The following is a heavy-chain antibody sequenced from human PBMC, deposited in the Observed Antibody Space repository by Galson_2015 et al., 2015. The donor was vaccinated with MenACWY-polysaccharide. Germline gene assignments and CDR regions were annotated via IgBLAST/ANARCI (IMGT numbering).Heavy chain of an antibody. CDR2: IYYTALT. V-gene: IGHV4-31*03. Sequence: TLSLTCTVSGASINSGGYFWSWIRQHPGKGLEWIGNIYYTALTDYNPSLRSRITISVDTSRNQFSLNLTSVTAADTAVYYCAREPPYSGYTRKSLDIWGQGTMATVSA. CDR1: GASINSGGYF. D-gene: IGHD5-12*01. J-gene: IGHJ3*02. CDR3: AREPPYSGYTRKSLDI.